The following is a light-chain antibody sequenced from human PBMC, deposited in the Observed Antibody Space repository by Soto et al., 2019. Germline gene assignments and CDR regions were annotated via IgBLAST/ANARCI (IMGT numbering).Light chain of an antibody. CDR1: QSISTW. J-gene: IGKJ1*01. V-gene: IGKV1-5*03. CDR3: QQYNSYSPT. CDR2: KAS. Sequence: DIQMTQSPSTLSASVGDRVTITCRASQSISTWLAWYQQEPGKAPKLLIHKASSLQSGVPSRFSGSGSGTDFTLTISSLHPDDFETYYCQQYNSYSPTVGQGTKVDI.